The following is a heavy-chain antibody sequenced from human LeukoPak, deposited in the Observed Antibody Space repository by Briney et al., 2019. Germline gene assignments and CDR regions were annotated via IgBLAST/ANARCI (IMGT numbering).Heavy chain of an antibody. Sequence: SQTLSLTCTVSGDSISSVTYYWSWIRQPAGKGLEWIGRVYRSGSTNYNPSLKRRVTISIYKSKTQLSLKISSVAAADTATYYCARGVGSSSSDWFDPWGQGTLVTVSS. CDR2: VYRSGST. CDR1: GDSISSVTYY. D-gene: IGHD6-6*01. J-gene: IGHJ5*02. V-gene: IGHV4-61*02. CDR3: ARGVGSSSSDWFDP.